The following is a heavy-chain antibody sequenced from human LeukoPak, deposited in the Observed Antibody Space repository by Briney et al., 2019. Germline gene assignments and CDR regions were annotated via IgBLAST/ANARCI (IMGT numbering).Heavy chain of an antibody. V-gene: IGHV3-21*01. CDR2: INNVASHI. CDR1: GITFTSSA. J-gene: IGHJ4*02. Sequence: PGGSLRPSCAASGITFTSSAMSWVRQAPGKGLEWVSSINNVASHIYYAASVRGRFTISRDDAKNSLYLQMNSLRVEDTAVYYCVRDRGTYRPIDYWGQGTLVTVSS. D-gene: IGHD1-26*01. CDR3: VRDRGTYRPIDY.